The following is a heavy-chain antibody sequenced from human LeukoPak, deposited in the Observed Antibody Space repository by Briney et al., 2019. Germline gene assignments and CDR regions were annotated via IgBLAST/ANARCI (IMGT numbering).Heavy chain of an antibody. V-gene: IGHV3-66*02. CDR1: GFTVSSNY. CDR2: IYSGGST. J-gene: IGHJ6*03. CDR3: ARERPQYYYYCYMDV. Sequence: GGSLRLSCAASGFTVSSNYMGWVRQAPGKGLGWISVIYSGGSTYYADSVKGRFTISRDNSKNTLYLQMNSLRAEDTAVYYCARERPQYYYYCYMDVWGKGTTVTVSS.